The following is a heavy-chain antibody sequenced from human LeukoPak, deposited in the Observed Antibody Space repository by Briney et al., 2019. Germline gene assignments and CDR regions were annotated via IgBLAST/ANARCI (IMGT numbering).Heavy chain of an antibody. Sequence: ASVKVSCKASGYTFTGYYMHWVRQAPGQGLEWMGWINPNSGGTNYAQKLQGRVTMTRDTSISTAYMELSRLRSDDTAVYYCASSGSGSYLFDYWGQGTLVTVSS. D-gene: IGHD1-26*01. V-gene: IGHV1-2*02. CDR3: ASSGSGSYLFDY. J-gene: IGHJ4*02. CDR1: GYTFTGYY. CDR2: INPNSGGT.